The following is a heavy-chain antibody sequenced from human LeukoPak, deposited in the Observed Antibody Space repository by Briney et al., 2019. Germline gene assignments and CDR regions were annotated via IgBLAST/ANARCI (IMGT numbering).Heavy chain of an antibody. D-gene: IGHD2-15*01. V-gene: IGHV3-13*01. Sequence: PGGSLRLSCAASGFTFSSYDMHWVRQATGKGLEWVSAIGTAGDTYYPGSVKGRFTISRENAKNSLYLQMNSLRAGDTAVYYCARGRYCSADICSGGDAFDIWGQGTMVSVSS. CDR2: IGTAGDT. J-gene: IGHJ3*02. CDR1: GFTFSSYD. CDR3: ARGRYCSADICSGGDAFDI.